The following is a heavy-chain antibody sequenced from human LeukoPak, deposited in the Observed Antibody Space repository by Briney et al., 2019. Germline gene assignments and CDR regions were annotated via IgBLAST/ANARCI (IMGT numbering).Heavy chain of an antibody. CDR1: GDSINGGSYY. V-gene: IGHV4-39*01. Sequence: PSETLSLTCTVSGDSINGGSYYWDWIRQPPGKGLEWIGTVYSGSTYYNPSLKSRVTISVDTSKKQFSLKLSSVTVADTAVYYCGGHNYYYFDYWGQGTLVTVSS. J-gene: IGHJ4*02. CDR3: GGHNYYYFDY. CDR2: VYSGST. D-gene: IGHD5-24*01.